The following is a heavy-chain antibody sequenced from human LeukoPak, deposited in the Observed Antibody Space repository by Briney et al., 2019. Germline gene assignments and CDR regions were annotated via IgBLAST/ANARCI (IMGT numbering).Heavy chain of an antibody. Sequence: GGSLRLSCAASGFTFSSYGMPWVRQAPGKGLEWVAVISYDGSNKYYADSVKGRFTISRDNSKNTLYLQMNSLRAEDTAVYYCAKEEYGSGSDSPSDYWGQGTLVTVSS. CDR3: AKEEYGSGSDSPSDY. CDR2: ISYDGSNK. D-gene: IGHD3-10*01. CDR1: GFTFSSYG. J-gene: IGHJ4*02. V-gene: IGHV3-30*18.